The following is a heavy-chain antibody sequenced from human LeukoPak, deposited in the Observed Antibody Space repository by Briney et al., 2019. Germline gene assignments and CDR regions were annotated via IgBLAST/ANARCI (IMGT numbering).Heavy chain of an antibody. Sequence: SETLSLTCAVYGGSFSGYYWSWIRQPPGKGLEWIGEINHSGSTNYNPSLKSRVTISVDTSKNQFSLKLSSVTAADTAVYYCATGSGYNLAFDIWGQGTMVTVSS. CDR3: ATGSGYNLAFDI. CDR2: INHSGST. D-gene: IGHD2-15*01. V-gene: IGHV4-34*01. J-gene: IGHJ3*02. CDR1: GGSFSGYY.